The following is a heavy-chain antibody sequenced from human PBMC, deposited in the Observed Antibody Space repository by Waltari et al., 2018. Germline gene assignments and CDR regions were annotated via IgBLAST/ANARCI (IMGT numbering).Heavy chain of an antibody. Sequence: QVQLVQSGAEVKKPGASVQVPCTPSGYTFTAYWTPRRRRAPGQGLEWVGWINPTSGDTKSAQKFQGRVTMTRDTSISTVYMELNWLTSDDTAVYYCARGPNTGSFDYWGQGTLITVSS. J-gene: IGHJ4*02. V-gene: IGHV1-2*02. D-gene: IGHD1-26*01. CDR1: GYTFTAYW. CDR3: ARGPNTGSFDY. CDR2: INPTSGDT.